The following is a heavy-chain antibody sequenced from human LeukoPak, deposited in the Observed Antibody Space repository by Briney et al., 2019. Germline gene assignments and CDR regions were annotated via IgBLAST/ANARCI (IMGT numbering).Heavy chain of an antibody. Sequence: SVKVSCNASGYTFTSYAISWVRQAPGQGLEWMGGIIPMSDTANYPQKFQGRVTMTRDMSTSTVYMELSSLRSEDTAVYYCARDEQASGSYLGDYWGQGTLVTVSS. J-gene: IGHJ4*02. CDR2: IIPMSDTA. V-gene: IGHV1-69*05. CDR3: ARDEQASGSYLGDY. CDR1: GYTFTSYA. D-gene: IGHD1-26*01.